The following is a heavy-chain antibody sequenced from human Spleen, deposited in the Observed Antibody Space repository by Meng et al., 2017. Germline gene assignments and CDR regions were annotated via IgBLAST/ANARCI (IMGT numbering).Heavy chain of an antibody. CDR3: ARHGMSAKNYDFWSDYYTGYYCCYGMDV. D-gene: IGHD3-3*01. CDR2: ISYDGSNK. J-gene: IGHJ6*02. V-gene: IGHV3-30*04. CDR1: GFTFSSYA. Sequence: GESLKTSCAASGFTFSSYAMYWVRQALGKGLEWVAVISYDGSNKYYADSVKGRFTISRDNAKNSLYLQMNSLRAEDTAIYYCARHGMSAKNYDFWSDYYTGYYCCYGMDVWGQETTVTVSS.